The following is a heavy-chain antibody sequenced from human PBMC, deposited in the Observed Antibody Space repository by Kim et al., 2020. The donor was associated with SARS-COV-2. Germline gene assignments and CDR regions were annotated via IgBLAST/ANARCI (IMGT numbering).Heavy chain of an antibody. CDR3: AKDGDSHSGMDV. Sequence: YADSVKGRFTISRDNSKNTLYLQMNSLRAEDTAVYYCAKDGDSHSGMDVWGQGTTVTVSS. D-gene: IGHD2-21*01. V-gene: IGHV3-30*02. J-gene: IGHJ6*02.